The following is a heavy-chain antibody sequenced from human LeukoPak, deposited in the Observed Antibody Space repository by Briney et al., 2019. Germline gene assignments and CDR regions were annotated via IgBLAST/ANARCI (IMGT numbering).Heavy chain of an antibody. CDR3: ARAEHIYYDSLYFDY. CDR2: IYHSGST. D-gene: IGHD3-22*01. V-gene: IGHV4-38-2*02. J-gene: IGHJ4*02. CDR1: GGSISSYY. Sequence: PSETLSLTCTVSGGSISSYYWSWIRQPPGKGLEWIGSIYHSGSTYYNPSLKSRVTISVDTSKNQFSLKLSSVTAADTAVYYCARAEHIYYDSLYFDYWGQGTLVTVSS.